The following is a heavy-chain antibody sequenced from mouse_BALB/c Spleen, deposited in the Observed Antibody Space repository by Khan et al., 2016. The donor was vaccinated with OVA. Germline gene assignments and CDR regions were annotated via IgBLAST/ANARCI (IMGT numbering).Heavy chain of an antibody. CDR2: IYPGSGNT. V-gene: IGHV1-84*02. J-gene: IGHJ1*01. Sequence: QVQLQQSGPELVKPGASVKISCKASGYTFTDYYINWVKQKPGRGLEWIGWIYPGSGNTKYNEKFKGKATLTVDTSSSTAYMQLSSLTSEDTAVYFCARGGYGYWYFDVWGAGTTVTVSS. CDR1: GYTFTDYY. CDR3: ARGGYGYWYFDV. D-gene: IGHD3-1*01.